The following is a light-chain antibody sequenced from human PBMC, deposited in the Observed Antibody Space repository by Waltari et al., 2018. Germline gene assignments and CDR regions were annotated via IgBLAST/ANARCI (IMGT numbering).Light chain of an antibody. J-gene: IGLJ2*01. CDR3: SSYSDISISLL. CDR2: DVT. Sequence: QSALTQPASVSGSPGQSITISCTGTSSDIGVYNNVSWYQQHPGKAPKLIIYDVTERPSGVSNRFSGSKSGNTASLTISGLQTDDESDYFCSSYSDISISLLFGGGTKLTVL. V-gene: IGLV2-14*03. CDR1: SSDIGVYNN.